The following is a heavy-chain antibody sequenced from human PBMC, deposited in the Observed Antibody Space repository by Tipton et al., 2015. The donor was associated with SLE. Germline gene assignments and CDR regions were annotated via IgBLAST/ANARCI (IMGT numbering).Heavy chain of an antibody. CDR1: GFTFGDYA. CDR2: IRSKAYGGTT. CDR3: AKLAVAFDY. Sequence: RSLRLSCTASGFTFGDYAMSWFRQAPGKGLEWVGFIRSKAYGGTTEYAASVKGRFTISRDDSKSIAYLQMNSLRAEDTAVYYCAKLAVAFDYWGQGTLVTVSS. D-gene: IGHD6-19*01. J-gene: IGHJ4*02. V-gene: IGHV3-49*03.